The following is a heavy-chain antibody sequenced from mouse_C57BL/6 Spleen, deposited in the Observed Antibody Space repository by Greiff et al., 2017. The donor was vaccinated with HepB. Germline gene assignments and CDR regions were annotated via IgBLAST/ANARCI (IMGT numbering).Heavy chain of an antibody. CDR3: ARGGFMVTTQRYAMDY. V-gene: IGHV1-42*01. D-gene: IGHD2-1*01. Sequence: EVQLQQSGPELVKPGASVKISCKASGYSFTGYYMNWVKQSPEKSLEWIGEINPSTGGTTYNQKFKAKATLTVDKSSSTAYMQLKSLTSEDSAVYYCARGGFMVTTQRYAMDYWGQGTSVTVSS. J-gene: IGHJ4*01. CDR1: GYSFTGYY. CDR2: INPSTGGT.